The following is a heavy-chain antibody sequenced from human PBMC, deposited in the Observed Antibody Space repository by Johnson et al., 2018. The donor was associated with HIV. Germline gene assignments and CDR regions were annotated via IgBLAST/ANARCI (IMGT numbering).Heavy chain of an antibody. V-gene: IGHV3-30*03. CDR1: GFTFSSYC. Sequence: QVKLVESGGGVVQPGRSLRLSCAASGFTFSSYCMHWVRQIPGKGLEWVAVISSAGSNKYYAASVTGRFTISRDNSKHTLFLQMNRLETEYTAVYYCTTAPSNWGNAFDIWGQGTMVTVSS. D-gene: IGHD7-27*01. J-gene: IGHJ3*02. CDR2: ISSAGSNK. CDR3: TTAPSNWGNAFDI.